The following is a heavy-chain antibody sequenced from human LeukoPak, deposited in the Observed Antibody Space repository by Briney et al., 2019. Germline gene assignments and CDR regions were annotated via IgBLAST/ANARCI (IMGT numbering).Heavy chain of an antibody. CDR2: IYHSGST. CDR1: GGSINSSNW. V-gene: IGHV4-4*02. CDR3: AREVGRGLFDY. Sequence: SETLSLTCAVSGGSINSSNWWSWVRQPPGKGLEWIGEIYHSGSTKCNPSLKSRVTISVDKSKNQSSLKLNSVTAADTAVYYCAREVGRGLFDYWGQGTLVTVSS. J-gene: IGHJ4*02. D-gene: IGHD1-26*01.